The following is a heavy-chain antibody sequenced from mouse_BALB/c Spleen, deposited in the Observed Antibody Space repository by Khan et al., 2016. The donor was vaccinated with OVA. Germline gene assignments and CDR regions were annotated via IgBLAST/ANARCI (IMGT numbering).Heavy chain of an antibody. J-gene: IGHJ4*01. D-gene: IGHD2-14*01. V-gene: IGHV2-6-4*01. CDR2: IWGGGGT. CDR3: ARAYYRYDGYYAMDY. CDR1: GFSLSRYN. Sequence: VMLVESGPGLVAPSQSLYITCTVSGFSLSRYNIHWVRQPPGKGLEWLGMIWGGGGTDYTSTLKSRLSISKDNSKSQVFLKMNSRQTDDTAIYYCARAYYRYDGYYAMDYWGQGTSVTVSS.